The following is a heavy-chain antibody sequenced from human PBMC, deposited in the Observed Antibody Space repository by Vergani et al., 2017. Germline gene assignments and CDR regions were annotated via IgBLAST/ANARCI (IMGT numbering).Heavy chain of an antibody. J-gene: IGHJ5*02. CDR1: DFISNGHY. CDR3: ARRSSSYYFDI. V-gene: IGHV4-38-2*01. D-gene: IGHD3-22*01. Sequence: QVQLQESGPGLVKPSETLSLICDVFDFISNGHYWGWIRQSPEKGLEWISSVSHSGDTYFNPSLKGRVSISMDTSKNYFFLTLSSVTAADTAMYYCARRSSSYYFDIWGQGVVITGSS. CDR2: VSHSGDT.